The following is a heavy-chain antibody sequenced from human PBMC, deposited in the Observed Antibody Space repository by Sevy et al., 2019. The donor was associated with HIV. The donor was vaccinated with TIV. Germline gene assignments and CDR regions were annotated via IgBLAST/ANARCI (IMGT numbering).Heavy chain of an antibody. Sequence: GESLKISCAASGFTFSNFEMNWVRQAPGKGLEWVSYISSSGSTIYYADSVKGRFTISRDNAKNSLYLQMNSLRAEDTAVYYCARDGGPYSGYDYPLDYWGQGTLVTVSS. J-gene: IGHJ4*02. CDR2: ISSSGSTI. CDR1: GFTFSNFE. CDR3: ARDGGPYSGYDYPLDY. D-gene: IGHD5-12*01. V-gene: IGHV3-48*03.